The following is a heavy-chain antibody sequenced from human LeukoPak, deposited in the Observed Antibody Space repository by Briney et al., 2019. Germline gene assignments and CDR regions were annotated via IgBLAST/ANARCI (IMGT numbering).Heavy chain of an antibody. Sequence: PSETLSLTCAVSGYSISSGYYWGWIRQPPGKGLEWIGRIYHSGSTYYNPSLKSRVTISVDTSKNQFSLKLSSVTAADTAVYYCARVQGSDIVVVPVNWFDPWGQGTLVTVSS. V-gene: IGHV4-38-2*01. CDR1: GYSISSGYY. CDR3: ARVQGSDIVVVPVNWFDP. D-gene: IGHD2-2*01. J-gene: IGHJ5*02. CDR2: IYHSGST.